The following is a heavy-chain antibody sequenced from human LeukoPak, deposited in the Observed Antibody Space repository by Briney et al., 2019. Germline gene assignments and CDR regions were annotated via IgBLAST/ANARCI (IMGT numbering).Heavy chain of an antibody. J-gene: IGHJ4*02. CDR3: TREIVRARAFQY. V-gene: IGHV4-4*02. Sequence: SETLSLTCAVSGDSLNTNTWWSWVRQPPGEGLEWTGETFHSGSTNYHPSLESRLTISMDKSKNAFSLRWTCVTAADTAVYYCTREIVRARAFQYWGQGILVTVSS. D-gene: IGHD2/OR15-2a*01. CDR2: TFHSGST. CDR1: GDSLNTNTW.